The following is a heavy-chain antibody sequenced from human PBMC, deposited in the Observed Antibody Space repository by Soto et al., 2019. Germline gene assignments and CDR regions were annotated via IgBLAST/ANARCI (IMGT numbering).Heavy chain of an antibody. Sequence: QVQLQQWGAGLLKPSETLSLTCAVYGGSFSGYYWSWIRQPPGKGLEWMGEINHSGSTNYNPSLKSRVTISVDTSKNQFSLKLSSVTAADTAVYYCARGPARSWYMDAFDIWGQGTMVTVSS. D-gene: IGHD6-13*01. CDR3: ARGPARSWYMDAFDI. CDR2: INHSGST. V-gene: IGHV4-34*01. CDR1: GGSFSGYY. J-gene: IGHJ3*02.